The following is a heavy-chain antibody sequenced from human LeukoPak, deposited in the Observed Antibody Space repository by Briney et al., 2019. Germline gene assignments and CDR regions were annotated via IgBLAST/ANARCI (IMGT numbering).Heavy chain of an antibody. CDR2: ISAYNGNT. CDR3: ATPTTARGPGGAFDI. D-gene: IGHD2-21*02. Sequence: GASVKVSCKASGYSFTSYGISWVRQAPGQGLEWMGWISAYNGNTNYTQKLQGRVTMTTDTSTSTAYMELSSLRSEDTAVYYCATPTTARGPGGAFDIWGQGTMVTVSS. CDR1: GYSFTSYG. V-gene: IGHV1-18*01. J-gene: IGHJ3*02.